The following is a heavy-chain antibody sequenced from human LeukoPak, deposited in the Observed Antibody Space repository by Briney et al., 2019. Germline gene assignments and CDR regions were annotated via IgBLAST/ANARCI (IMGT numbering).Heavy chain of an antibody. CDR2: IDPSDSYT. D-gene: IGHD2-2*01. CDR1: GSSFTSYW. V-gene: IGHV5-10-1*01. Sequence: GESLMISCKGSGSSFTSYWISWVRQLPGKGLEWMGRIDPSDSYTNYSPSFQGHVTISADKSISTAYLQWSSLKASDTAMYYCASTGYCSSTSCYGIDYWGQGTLVTVSS. J-gene: IGHJ4*02. CDR3: ASTGYCSSTSCYGIDY.